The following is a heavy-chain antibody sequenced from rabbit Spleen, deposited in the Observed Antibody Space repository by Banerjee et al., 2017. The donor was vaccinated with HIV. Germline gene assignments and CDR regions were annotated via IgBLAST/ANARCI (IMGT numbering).Heavy chain of an antibody. Sequence: QSLEESGGDLVKPGASLTLTCTASGFSFNNNDVMCWVRQAPGKGLEWIGCINTGSGSAYYASWVISRFTITSNTNQNTVTLQMTSLTGADTATYFCARAYASGLGDYNLWGPGTLVTVS. J-gene: IGHJ4*01. CDR3: ARAYASGLGDYNL. V-gene: IGHV1S40*01. CDR1: GFSFNNNDV. CDR2: INTGSGSA. D-gene: IGHD1-1*01.